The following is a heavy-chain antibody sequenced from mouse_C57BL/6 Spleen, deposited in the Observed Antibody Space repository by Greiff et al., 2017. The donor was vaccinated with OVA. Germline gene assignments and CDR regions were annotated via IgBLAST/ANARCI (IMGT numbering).Heavy chain of an antibody. Sequence: QVQLQQPGAELVRPGSSVKLSCKASGYTFTSYWMDWVKQRPGQGLEWIGNIYPSDSETHYNQKFKDKTTLTVDKSSSTAYVQLSSLTSEGSAVYYCARDSYWGQGTLVTVSA. CDR3: ARDSY. CDR1: GYTFTSYW. V-gene: IGHV1-61*01. CDR2: IYPSDSET. J-gene: IGHJ3*01.